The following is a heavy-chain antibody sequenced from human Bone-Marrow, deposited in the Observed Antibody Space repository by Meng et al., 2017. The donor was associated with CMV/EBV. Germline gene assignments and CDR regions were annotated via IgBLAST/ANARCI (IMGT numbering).Heavy chain of an antibody. CDR2: IYYSGST. J-gene: IGHJ3*02. D-gene: IGHD3-22*01. CDR1: GGSISSGDYY. V-gene: IGHV4-30-4*08. Sequence: SETLSLTCTVSGGSISSGDYYWSWIRQPPGKGLEWIGYIYYSGSTYYNPSLKSRVTISVDTSKNQFTLKLSSVTAADTAVYYWARALEYMILAFDIWGQETRVTV. CDR3: ARALEYMILAFDI.